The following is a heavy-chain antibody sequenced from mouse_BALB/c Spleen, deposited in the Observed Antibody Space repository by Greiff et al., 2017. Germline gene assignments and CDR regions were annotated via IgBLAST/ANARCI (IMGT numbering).Heavy chain of an antibody. Sequence: VKLQESGPQLVRPGASVKISCKASGYSFTSYWMHWVKQRPGQGLEWIGMIDPSDSETRLNQKFKDKATLTVDKSSSTAYMQLSSPTSEDSAVYYCAITTATIAYWGQGTLVTVSA. CDR1: GYSFTSYW. CDR2: IDPSDSET. D-gene: IGHD1-2*01. V-gene: IGHV1S126*01. J-gene: IGHJ3*01. CDR3: AITTATIAY.